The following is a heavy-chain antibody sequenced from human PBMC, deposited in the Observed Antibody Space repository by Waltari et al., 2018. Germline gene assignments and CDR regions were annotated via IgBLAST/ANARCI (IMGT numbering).Heavy chain of an antibody. CDR3: ARDWVRGLDY. J-gene: IGHJ4*02. CDR2: INTNSGKP. CDR1: GYTFNGYP. V-gene: IGHV7-4-1*02. Sequence: QVQLVQSGSDLKKPGASVKIYCKASGYTFNGYPMNWVRQAPGRGLEWMGWINTNSGKPTHAQGFTGRFDFSLDTSGSTAYLQISSLKAEDSAVYFCARDWVRGLDYWGQGTLVTVSS. D-gene: IGHD3-10*01.